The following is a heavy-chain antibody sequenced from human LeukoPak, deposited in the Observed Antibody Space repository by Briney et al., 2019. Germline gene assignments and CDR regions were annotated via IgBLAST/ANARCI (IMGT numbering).Heavy chain of an antibody. CDR2: IWYDGSNK. Sequence: PGRSLRLSCAASGFTFSSYGMHWVRQAPGKGLEWVAVIWYDGSNKYYADSVKGRFTISRDNAKNSLYLQMNSLRAEDTAVYYCARESAARDFDYWGQGTLVTVSS. J-gene: IGHJ4*02. V-gene: IGHV3-33*01. D-gene: IGHD6-6*01. CDR1: GFTFSSYG. CDR3: ARESAARDFDY.